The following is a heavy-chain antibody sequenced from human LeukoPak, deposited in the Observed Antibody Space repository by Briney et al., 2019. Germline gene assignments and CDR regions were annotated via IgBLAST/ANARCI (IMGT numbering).Heavy chain of an antibody. Sequence: WASVKVSCKASGYTFTGYYMHWVRQAPGQGLEWMGIINPSGGSTSYAQKFQGRVTMTRDTSTSTAYMELRSLRSDDTAVYYCARGSTARYYYDSSGYYRGAFDYWGQGTLVTVSS. J-gene: IGHJ4*02. CDR3: ARGSTARYYYDSSGYYRGAFDY. CDR1: GYTFTGYY. V-gene: IGHV1-46*01. D-gene: IGHD3-22*01. CDR2: INPSGGST.